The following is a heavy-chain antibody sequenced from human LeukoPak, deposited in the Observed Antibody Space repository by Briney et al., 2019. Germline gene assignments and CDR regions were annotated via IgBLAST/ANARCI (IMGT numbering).Heavy chain of an antibody. D-gene: IGHD2-21*02. CDR1: GGSISSSDW. V-gene: IGHV4-4*02. J-gene: IGHJ4*02. CDR3: ARVVTAPTSYFDY. Sequence: PSGTLSLTCAVSGGSISSSDWWSWVRQPPGKGLEWIEEIYHSGSTNYNPSLKSGVTISVDKSRNQFSLKLSSVTAADTAVYYCARVVTAPTSYFDYWGQGTLVTVSS. CDR2: IYHSGST.